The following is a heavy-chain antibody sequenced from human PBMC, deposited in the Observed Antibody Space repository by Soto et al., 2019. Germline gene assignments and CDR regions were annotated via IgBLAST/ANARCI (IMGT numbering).Heavy chain of an antibody. V-gene: IGHV3-30*03. CDR3: ARSPYSVSYVAYFDY. CDR1: GFTFSSYG. CDR2: ISYDGSNK. J-gene: IGHJ4*02. D-gene: IGHD1-26*01. Sequence: QVQLVESGGGVVQPGRSLRLSCAASGFTFSSYGMHWVRQAPGKGLEWVAVISYDGSNKYYADSVKGRFTISRDNSKNTLYLQMNSLRAEDTAVYYCARSPYSVSYVAYFDYWGQGTLVTVSS.